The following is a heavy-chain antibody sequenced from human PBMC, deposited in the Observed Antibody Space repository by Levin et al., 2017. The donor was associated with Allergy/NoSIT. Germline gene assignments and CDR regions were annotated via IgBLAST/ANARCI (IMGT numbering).Heavy chain of an antibody. D-gene: IGHD3-10*01. CDR2: INHRGDI. CDR1: GGSFSGYY. J-gene: IGHJ6*03. CDR3: AREFAVGYSGSGSHLFTRNYNYWYMDV. V-gene: IGHV4-34*01. Sequence: PSETLSLTCAVYGGSFSGYYWTWIRQSPGKGLEWIGEINHRGDINYNPSLKSRVTMSLDTSKNPFSLKINSVTAADTAVYYCAREFAVGYSGSGSHLFTRNYNYWYMDVWGRGTTVTVSS.